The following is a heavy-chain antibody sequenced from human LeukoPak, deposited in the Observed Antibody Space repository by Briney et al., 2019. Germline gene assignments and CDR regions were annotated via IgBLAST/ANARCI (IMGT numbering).Heavy chain of an antibody. CDR3: ARGGSRYDK. CDR1: GFTFSSNW. CDR2: IKQEGSEK. V-gene: IGHV3-7*01. D-gene: IGHD3-22*01. J-gene: IGHJ4*02. Sequence: GGSLRLSCAASGFTFSSNWMSWVRQAPGQGLEWVANIKQEGSEKYYVDSVKCRFSFSRDHAKNSLYLQRSSPRAKVTAVTYCARGGSRYDKWGQGTLVTVSS.